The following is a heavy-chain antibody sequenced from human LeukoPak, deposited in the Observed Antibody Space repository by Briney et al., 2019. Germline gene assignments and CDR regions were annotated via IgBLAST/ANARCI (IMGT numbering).Heavy chain of an antibody. CDR1: GGSISSYY. CDR3: ARGVGDFWSGYSYYFDY. Sequence: SETLSLTCTVSGGSISSYYWSWIRQPPGKGLEWIGYIYYSGSTNYNPSLKSRITISVDTSKNQFSLKLSSVTAADTAVYYCARGVGDFWSGYSYYFDYWGQGTLVTVSS. J-gene: IGHJ4*02. D-gene: IGHD3-3*01. CDR2: IYYSGST. V-gene: IGHV4-59*01.